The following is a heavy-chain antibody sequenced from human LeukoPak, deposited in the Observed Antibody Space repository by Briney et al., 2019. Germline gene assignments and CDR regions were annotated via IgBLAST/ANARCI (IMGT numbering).Heavy chain of an antibody. CDR3: VRDQYYGSGSYEY. D-gene: IGHD3-10*01. Sequence: GGSLRLSCAASGFTFSSYWMHWVRQAPGKGLVWVSRINSDGRNTSYADFVKGRFTISRDNAKNTVFLQLNSLRAEDTAVYYCVRDQYYGSGSYEYWGQGTLVTVSS. CDR1: GFTFSSYW. V-gene: IGHV3-74*01. J-gene: IGHJ4*02. CDR2: INSDGRNT.